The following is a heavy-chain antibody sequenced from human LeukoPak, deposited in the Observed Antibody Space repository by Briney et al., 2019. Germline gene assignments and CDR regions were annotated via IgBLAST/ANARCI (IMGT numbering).Heavy chain of an antibody. D-gene: IGHD1-26*01. Sequence: TGGSLRLSCTTSGFNFRAYWMNWVRQAPGKGLEWVSYISSSSSTIYYADSVKGRFTISRDNAKNSLYLQMNSLRAEDTAVYYCATSGNYNRYYFDCWGQGTLVTVSS. CDR1: GFNFRAYW. CDR3: ATSGNYNRYYFDC. CDR2: ISSSSSTI. J-gene: IGHJ4*02. V-gene: IGHV3-48*04.